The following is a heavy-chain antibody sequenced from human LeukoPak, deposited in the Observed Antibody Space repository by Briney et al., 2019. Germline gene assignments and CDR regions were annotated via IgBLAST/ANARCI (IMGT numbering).Heavy chain of an antibody. CDR1: GFTFSSYS. J-gene: IGHJ3*02. V-gene: IGHV3-21*01. Sequence: GGSLRLSCAASGFTFSSYSMNWVRQAPGKGLEWVSSISSSSSYIYYADSVKGRFTISRDNAKNSLHLQMNSLRAEDTAVYYCARARSGHAFDIWGQGTMVTVSS. CDR2: ISSSSSYI. CDR3: ARARSGHAFDI. D-gene: IGHD3-3*01.